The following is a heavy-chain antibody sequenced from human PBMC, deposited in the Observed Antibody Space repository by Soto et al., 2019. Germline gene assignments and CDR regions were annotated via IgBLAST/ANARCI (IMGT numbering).Heavy chain of an antibody. CDR2: MNPNSGNT. V-gene: IGHV1-8*01. CDR3: ARGVTGRPYCYYYYYMDV. D-gene: IGHD2-15*01. CDR1: GYTFTSYD. Sequence: QVQLVQSGAEVKKPGASVKVSCKASGYTFTSYDINWVRQATGQGLEWMGWMNPNSGNTGYAQKFQGRVTMTRNTSLSTAYMELSSLRSEDTAMYYCARGVTGRPYCYYYYYMDVWGKGTTVTVSS. J-gene: IGHJ6*03.